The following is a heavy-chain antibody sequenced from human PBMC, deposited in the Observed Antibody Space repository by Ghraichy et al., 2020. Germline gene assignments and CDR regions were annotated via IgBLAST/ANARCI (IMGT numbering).Heavy chain of an antibody. V-gene: IGHV3-30*04. D-gene: IGHD3-10*01. CDR3: ARDPDTIRYYYYMDV. CDR1: GFTFSSYA. J-gene: IGHJ6*03. Sequence: GGSLRLSCAASGFTFSSYAMHWVRQAPGKGLEWVAVISYDGSNKYYADSVKGRFTISRDNSKNTLYLQMNSLRAEDTAVYYCARDPDTIRYYYYMDVWGKGTTVTVSS. CDR2: ISYDGSNK.